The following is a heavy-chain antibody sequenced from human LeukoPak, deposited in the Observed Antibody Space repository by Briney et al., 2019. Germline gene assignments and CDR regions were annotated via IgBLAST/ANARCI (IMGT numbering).Heavy chain of an antibody. J-gene: IGHJ4*02. D-gene: IGHD3-22*01. V-gene: IGHV3-9*01. CDR2: ISWNSGSI. Sequence: PGGSLRLSCAASGFTFDDYAMHWVRQAPGKGLEWVSGISWNSGSIGYADSVKGRFTISRDNAKNSLYLQMNSLRAEDTAVYYCASGGTPYDSSGYYWYDYWGQGTLVTVSS. CDR1: GFTFDDYA. CDR3: ASGGTPYDSSGYYWYDY.